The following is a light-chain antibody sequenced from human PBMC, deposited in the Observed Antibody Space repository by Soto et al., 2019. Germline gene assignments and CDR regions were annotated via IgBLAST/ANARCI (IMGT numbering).Light chain of an antibody. CDR3: RSYAGSSPYV. V-gene: IGLV2-23*02. Sequence: QSALTQPASVSGSPGQSITISCTGTSSDVGSYNLVSWYQQHPGKAPKLMIYEVSKRPSGVSNRFSGSKSGNTASLTISGLQAEDEADYSCRSYAGSSPYVFETGPKLPAL. CDR2: EVS. CDR1: SSDVGSYNL. J-gene: IGLJ1*01.